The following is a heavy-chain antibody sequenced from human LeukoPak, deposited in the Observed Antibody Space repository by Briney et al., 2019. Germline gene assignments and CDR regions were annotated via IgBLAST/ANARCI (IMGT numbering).Heavy chain of an antibody. CDR3: ARGIHHRVPKESLDY. J-gene: IGHJ4*02. CDR1: GFTFSSYS. V-gene: IGHV3-48*01. Sequence: GGSLRLSCAASGFTFSSYSMYWVRQAPGKGLEWVSYITSSSTTIYHADSVKGRFTISRDNAENSLYLQMNSLRAEDTAVYYCARGIHHRVPKESLDYWGQGTLVTVSS. D-gene: IGHD4/OR15-4a*01. CDR2: ITSSSTTI.